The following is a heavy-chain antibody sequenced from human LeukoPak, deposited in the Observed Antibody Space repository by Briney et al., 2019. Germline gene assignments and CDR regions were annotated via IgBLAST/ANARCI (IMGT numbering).Heavy chain of an antibody. CDR1: GDSISSGYY. V-gene: IGHV4-38-2*02. CDR3: ARVVGLTMIVVVYYWFDP. D-gene: IGHD3-22*01. J-gene: IGHJ5*02. CDR2: IYYSGST. Sequence: PSETLSLTCSFSGDSISSGYYWGWIRQPPGKGLEWIGSIYYSGSTYYNPSLKSRVTISVDTSKNQFSLKLSSVTAADTAAYYCARVVGLTMIVVVYYWFDPWGQGTLVTVSS.